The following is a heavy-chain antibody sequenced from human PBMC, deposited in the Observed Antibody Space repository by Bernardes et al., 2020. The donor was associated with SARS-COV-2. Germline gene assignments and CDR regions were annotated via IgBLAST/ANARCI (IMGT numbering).Heavy chain of an antibody. V-gene: IGHV3-72*01. CDR1: GFTFSDHY. J-gene: IGHJ6*02. CDR3: ARDQLRPDYYYGLEV. Sequence: GGSLRLSCAASGFTFSDHYMDWVRQAPGKGLEWVGRSRGKGDSYTTEYAASVKGRFTISRDDSKNSVYLQMNSLKIEDTAVYYCARDQLRPDYYYGLEVWGQGTKGTVS. CDR2: SRGKGDSYTT. D-gene: IGHD6-6*01.